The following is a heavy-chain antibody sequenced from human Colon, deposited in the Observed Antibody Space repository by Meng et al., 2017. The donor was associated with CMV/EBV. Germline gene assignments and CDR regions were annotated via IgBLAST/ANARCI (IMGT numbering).Heavy chain of an antibody. CDR1: GFPFSSYS. J-gene: IGHJ4*02. CDR2: IDSSHRT. Sequence: GESLKISCVASGFPFSSYSMNWVRQAPGKGLEWVSTIDSSHRTYYADSVKGRFTISRDDSMNTLHLQMTSLRVEDTAVYYCAKSLVDTAMDLDEWSQETLVTVSS. V-gene: IGHV3-23*01. CDR3: AKSLVDTAMDLDE. D-gene: IGHD5-18*01.